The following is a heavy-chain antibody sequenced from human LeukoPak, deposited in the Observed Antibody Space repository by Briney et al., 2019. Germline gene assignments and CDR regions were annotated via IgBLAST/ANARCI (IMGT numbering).Heavy chain of an antibody. CDR2: ISYIGIT. CDR3: ARATRYSYGYFDY. J-gene: IGHJ4*02. V-gene: IGHV4-59*08. CDR1: GGSISSYY. D-gene: IGHD5-18*01. Sequence: PSETLSLTCTVSGGSISSYYWSWIRQPPGKGLEWIGYISYIGITNYNPSLKGRVTISIDTSKNQFSLKLSSVTAADTAVYYCARATRYSYGYFDYWGQGTLVPVSS.